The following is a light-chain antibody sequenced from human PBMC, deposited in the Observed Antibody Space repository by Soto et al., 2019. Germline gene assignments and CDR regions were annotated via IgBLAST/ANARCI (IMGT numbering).Light chain of an antibody. J-gene: IGLJ1*01. Sequence: QSVLTQPASVSGSPGQSITIPCTGTNSDVGGYNYVSWYQHHPGKAPKLMIYEVFNRPSGVSSRFSGSKSGSTASLTISGLQAEDEADYYCSSYTTTNTLDVFGTGTKGTVL. CDR2: EVF. CDR3: SSYTTTNTLDV. CDR1: NSDVGGYNY. V-gene: IGLV2-14*01.